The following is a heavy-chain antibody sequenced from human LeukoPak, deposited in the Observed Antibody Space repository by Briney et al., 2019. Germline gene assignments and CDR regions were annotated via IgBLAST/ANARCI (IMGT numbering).Heavy chain of an antibody. V-gene: IGHV3-7*03. CDR1: GFSISGYW. CDR2: IKQDGREK. D-gene: IGHD1-26*01. J-gene: IGHJ4*02. CDR3: AKARPLVGGSTRSYDC. Sequence: PGGSLRLSCAASGFSISGYWMTWVRQAPGKGLESGANIKQDGREKYYVDSVKGRFTISRDNSKHTLFLQMNSLRDEDTAVYYRAKARPLVGGSTRSYDCWGQGTLVTVSS.